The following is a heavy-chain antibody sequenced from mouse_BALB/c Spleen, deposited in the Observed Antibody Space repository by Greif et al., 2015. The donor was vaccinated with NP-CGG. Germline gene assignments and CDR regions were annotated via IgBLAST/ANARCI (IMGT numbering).Heavy chain of an antibody. CDR3: ASGDYDGVGAMDY. Sequence: EVKLMDSGAELVKPGASVKLSCTASGFNIKDTYMHWVKQRPEQGLEWIGRIDPANGNTKYDPKFQGKATITADTSSNTAYLQPISLTSEDTAVYYCASGDYDGVGAMDYWGQGTSVTVSS. CDR1: GFNIKDTY. CDR2: IDPANGNT. V-gene: IGHV14-3*02. J-gene: IGHJ4*01. D-gene: IGHD2-4*01.